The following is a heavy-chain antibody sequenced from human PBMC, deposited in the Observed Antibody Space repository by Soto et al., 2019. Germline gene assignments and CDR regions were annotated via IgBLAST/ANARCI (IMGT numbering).Heavy chain of an antibody. D-gene: IGHD2-8*02. Sequence: APMKVSCKASGFGLTTYGISWVRQGPGQGGEWMGWISAYNGNTKYAQKFQGRVMMTTDTSTSTVHMEVRSLRSDDTAVYYCARQAHDNVLAVVTTLGMDVWGQGTTVTVSS. CDR1: GFGLTTYG. J-gene: IGHJ6*01. CDR3: ARQAHDNVLAVVTTLGMDV. CDR2: ISAYNGNT. V-gene: IGHV1-18*01.